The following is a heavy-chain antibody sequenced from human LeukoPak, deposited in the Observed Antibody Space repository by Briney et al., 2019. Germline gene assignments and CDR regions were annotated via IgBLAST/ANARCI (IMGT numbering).Heavy chain of an antibody. CDR2: IKQDGSEK. J-gene: IGHJ4*02. V-gene: IGHV3-7*01. CDR3: ARDGGPVGATPSGFDY. CDR1: GFTFSSYW. Sequence: GGSLRLSCAASGFTFSSYWMSWVRQAPGKGLEWVSNIKQDGSEKYYVDSVKGRFTISRDNAKNSLYLQMNSLRAEDTAVYYCARDGGPVGATPSGFDYWGQGTLVSVSS. D-gene: IGHD1-26*01.